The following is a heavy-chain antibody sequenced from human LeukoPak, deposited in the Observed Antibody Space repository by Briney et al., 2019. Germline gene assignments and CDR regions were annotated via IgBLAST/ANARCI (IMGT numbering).Heavy chain of an antibody. D-gene: IGHD4-17*01. J-gene: IGHJ4*02. CDR3: ARNDYGDYALGY. Sequence: ASVRVSCKASGYTFTGYYMHWVRQAPGQGLEWMGWINPNTGDTHYAQKFQGRVTLTRDTSITTAYMELRSLRSDDTAVYYCARNDYGDYALGYWGQGTLVTVSS. V-gene: IGHV1-2*02. CDR2: INPNTGDT. CDR1: GYTFTGYY.